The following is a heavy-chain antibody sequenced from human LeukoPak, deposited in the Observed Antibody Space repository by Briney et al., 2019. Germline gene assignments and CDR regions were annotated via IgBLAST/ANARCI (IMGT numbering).Heavy chain of an antibody. Sequence: PGGSLRLSCAASGFNFSSYSMNWVRQALGKGLEWVSSISRSSSYIYYANSVKGRFTTSRDNAKSSLYLQMNSLRAEDTAVYYCGRGHWGLDYWGQGALVTVSS. D-gene: IGHD7-27*01. CDR3: GRGHWGLDY. V-gene: IGHV3-21*01. CDR1: GFNFSSYS. J-gene: IGHJ4*02. CDR2: ISRSSSYI.